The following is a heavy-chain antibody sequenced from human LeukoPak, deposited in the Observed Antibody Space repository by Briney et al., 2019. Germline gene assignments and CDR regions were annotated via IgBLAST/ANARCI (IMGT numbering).Heavy chain of an antibody. D-gene: IGHD2-15*01. J-gene: IGHJ4*02. CDR1: GYTFNSYW. CDR3: ARAAVLDY. Sequence: GGSLKTSCKAPGYTFNSYWIGWVRQIPGKGLEWMGSIDPVDSDTRYSPHFQGQVTISADKSINTAHLQWSSLKAADTAIYYCARAAVLDYWAQGTLVTVSS. V-gene: IGHV5-51*01. CDR2: IDPVDSDT.